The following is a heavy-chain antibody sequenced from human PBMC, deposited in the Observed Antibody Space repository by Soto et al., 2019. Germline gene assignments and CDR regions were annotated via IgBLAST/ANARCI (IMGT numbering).Heavy chain of an antibody. V-gene: IGHV1-18*04. CDR2: ISAYNGDT. CDR3: ARDRKSSNYCVGDWGHSFDY. CDR1: CYTFTSYG. D-gene: IGHD2-21*02. Sequence: ASVKVSCKAFCYTFTSYGISWVRQAPGQGLEWMGWISAYNGDTDYSHRFQCMVTLTTDTSTTTSYMELTNLKSDETAVYFCARDRKSSNYCVGDWGHSFDYGGQGTLVTVSS. J-gene: IGHJ4*02.